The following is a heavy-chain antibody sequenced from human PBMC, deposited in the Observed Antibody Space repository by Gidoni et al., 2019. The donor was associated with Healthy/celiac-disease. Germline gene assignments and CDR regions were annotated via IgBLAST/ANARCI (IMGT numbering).Heavy chain of an antibody. D-gene: IGHD2-2*02. Sequence: QVQLVEFGGGVVQPGRSLRLSCAASGVTFSSYGMHWVRQAPGKGLEWVAVISYDGSNKYYADSVKGRFTISRDNSKNTLYLQMNSLRAEDTAVYYCAKDYCSSTSCYNGGLSIPYYYYMDVWGKGTTVTVSS. CDR2: ISYDGSNK. V-gene: IGHV3-30*18. J-gene: IGHJ6*03. CDR1: GVTFSSYG. CDR3: AKDYCSSTSCYNGGLSIPYYYYMDV.